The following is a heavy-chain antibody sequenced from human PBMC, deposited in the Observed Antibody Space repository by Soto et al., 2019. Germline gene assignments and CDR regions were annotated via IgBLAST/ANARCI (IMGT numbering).Heavy chain of an antibody. CDR2: INHSEST. CDR3: ASAVRSWFYFDY. CDR1: GGSFSGYY. Sequence: PSETLSLTCAVYGGSFSGYYWSWIRQPPGKGLEWIGEINHSESTNYNPSLKSRITITVDMSKNQFSLKLNSVTAADTAVYYCASAVRSWFYFDYWGQGALVTVSS. J-gene: IGHJ4*02. V-gene: IGHV4-34*01. D-gene: IGHD6-13*01.